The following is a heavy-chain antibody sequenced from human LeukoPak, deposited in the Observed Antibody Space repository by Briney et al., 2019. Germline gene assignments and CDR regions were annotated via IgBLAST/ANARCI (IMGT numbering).Heavy chain of an antibody. CDR2: ILFDGSIK. CDR3: ARSPHRPPYIVVVPAAMRRHGMDV. D-gene: IGHD2-2*01. V-gene: IGHV3-30-3*01. CDR1: RFNFNSYA. J-gene: IGHJ6*02. Sequence: GTSLRLSCAAPRFNFNSYAMHLVRQAPGKGLEGLTVILFDGSIKYYADSVKGRFTISRDNSNNTLYLQVSSLRAEDTAVYYCARSPHRPPYIVVVPAAMRRHGMDVWGQGTTVTVSS.